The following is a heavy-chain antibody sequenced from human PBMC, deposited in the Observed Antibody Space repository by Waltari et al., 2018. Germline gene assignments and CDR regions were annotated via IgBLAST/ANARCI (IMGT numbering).Heavy chain of an antibody. CDR2: LSYSGSA. V-gene: IGHV4-39*01. D-gene: IGHD2-2*01. Sequence: QLHFPESGHGLVSASETLSLTCTVSGVSINSVTYDWVWIRQPPGNGLGWTGSLSYSGSAHDNPSLKSRATISGDTARNHFSPKLSSVTAADAAVYDCGRHQHHSWFDYWGQGTLVTVSS. J-gene: IGHJ5*01. CDR3: GRHQHHSWFDY. CDR1: GVSINSVTYD.